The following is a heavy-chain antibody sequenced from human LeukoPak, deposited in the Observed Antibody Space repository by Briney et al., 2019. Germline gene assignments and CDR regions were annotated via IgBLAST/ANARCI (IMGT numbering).Heavy chain of an antibody. Sequence: GGSLRLSCAASGFTFSDYAMHWLRQAPGKGLEWVAVISYDGSKKYYADSVKGRFTISRDNSKNTPYLQMNSLRVEDTAIYYCARCSGWAFKNWGQGTLVTVSS. D-gene: IGHD6-19*01. CDR3: ARCSGWAFKN. CDR2: ISYDGSKK. CDR1: GFTFSDYA. J-gene: IGHJ4*02. V-gene: IGHV3-30*04.